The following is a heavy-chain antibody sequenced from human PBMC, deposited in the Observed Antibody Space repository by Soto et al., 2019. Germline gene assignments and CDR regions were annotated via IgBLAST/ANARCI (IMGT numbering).Heavy chain of an antibody. V-gene: IGHV4-34*01. CDR1: GGSFSGYY. CDR2: INHSGST. CDR3: ARGGDIVVVPAASPSFDY. D-gene: IGHD2-2*01. J-gene: IGHJ4*02. Sequence: SETLSLTCAVYGGSFSGYYLSWIRQPPGKGLEWIGEINHSGSTNYNPSLKSRVTISVDTSKNQFSLKLSSVTAADTAVYYCARGGDIVVVPAASPSFDYWGQGTLVTVSS.